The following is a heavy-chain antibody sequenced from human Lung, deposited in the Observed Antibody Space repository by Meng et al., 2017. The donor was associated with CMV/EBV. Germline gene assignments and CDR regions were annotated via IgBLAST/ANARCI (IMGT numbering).Heavy chain of an antibody. D-gene: IGHD2-2*01. J-gene: IGHJ5*01. Sequence: TFNTYTMNWVRQAPGQGLEWVSSISATSTAIDYADSVKGRFTISRDNAKNTLSLQMNSLGAEDTAMYYCARAAVFEKIVVVPTAIGSWGRGTLVTVSS. V-gene: IGHV3-21*04. CDR2: ISATSTAI. CDR1: TFNTYT. CDR3: ARAAVFEKIVVVPTAIGS.